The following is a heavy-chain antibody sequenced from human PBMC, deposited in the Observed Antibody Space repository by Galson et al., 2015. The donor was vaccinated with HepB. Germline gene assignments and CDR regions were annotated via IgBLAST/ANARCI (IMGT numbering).Heavy chain of an antibody. J-gene: IGHJ4*02. D-gene: IGHD7-27*01. CDR2: IKSKADGGTT. V-gene: IGHV3-15*07. Sequence: SLRLSCAASGFTFCNAWMNWVRQAPGKGLEWVGRIKSKADGGTTDYAAPVKGRFTISRDDSKNTLYLQMNSLKTEDTAVYYCTTDGPLTGDHDYWGQGTLVTVSS. CDR1: GFTFCNAW. CDR3: TTDGPLTGDHDY.